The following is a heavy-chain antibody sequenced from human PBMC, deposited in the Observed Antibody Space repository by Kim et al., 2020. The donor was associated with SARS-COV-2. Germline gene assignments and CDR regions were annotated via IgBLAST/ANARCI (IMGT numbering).Heavy chain of an antibody. V-gene: IGHV3-74*01. CDR3: ATLTTAMVTASFDY. CDR2: INSDGSST. CDR1: GFTFSSYW. D-gene: IGHD5-18*01. J-gene: IGHJ4*02. Sequence: GGSLRLSCAASGFTFSSYWMHWVRQAPGKGLVWVSRINSDGSSTSYADSVKGRFTISRDNAKNTLYLQMNSLRAEDTAVYYCATLTTAMVTASFDYWGQGTLVTVSS.